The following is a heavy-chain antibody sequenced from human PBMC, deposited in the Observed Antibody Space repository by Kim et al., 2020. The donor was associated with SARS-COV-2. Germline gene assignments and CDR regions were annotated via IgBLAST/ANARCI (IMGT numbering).Heavy chain of an antibody. CDR2: IYPGDSET. J-gene: IGHJ4*02. CDR3: TRGTGYSSNWFDY. Sequence: GESLKISCKGSGYTFTNYWIGWVRQMPGKGLEWMGIIYPGDSETRYSPSFQGQVTMSVDKSISTAYLQWSSLEASDTAMYYCTRGTGYSSNWFDYWGQGTLVTVSS. V-gene: IGHV5-51*01. D-gene: IGHD6-13*01. CDR1: GYTFTNYW.